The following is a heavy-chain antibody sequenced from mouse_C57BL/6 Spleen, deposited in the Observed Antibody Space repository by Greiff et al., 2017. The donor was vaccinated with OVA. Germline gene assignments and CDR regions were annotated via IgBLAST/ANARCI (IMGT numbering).Heavy chain of an antibody. CDR1: GYTFTSYW. J-gene: IGHJ3*01. CDR3: ARSGDYYGSSPWFAY. Sequence: QVQLQQPGAELVKPGASVKMSCKASGYTFTSYWLTWVKPRPGQGLEWIGEIYPGRGSTNYNEKFKSKAHLTVDKPSSTAYMQLSSLTSEDSAVCYCARSGDYYGSSPWFAYWGQGTLVTVAA. D-gene: IGHD1-1*01. V-gene: IGHV1-55*01. CDR2: IYPGRGST.